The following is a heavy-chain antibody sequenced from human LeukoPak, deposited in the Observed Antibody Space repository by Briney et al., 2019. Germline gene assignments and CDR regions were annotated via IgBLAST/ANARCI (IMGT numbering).Heavy chain of an antibody. CDR1: GYTLTSYY. CDR2: INPSDGST. Sequence: GASVKVSCKASGYTLTSYYMHWVRQAPGQGLEWMGIINPSDGSTNYAQKFQGRVTMTRDTSTSTVYMELSSLRSEDTAVYYCARGPTRLRFDFWGQGTQVTVSS. J-gene: IGHJ4*02. V-gene: IGHV1-46*01. CDR3: ARGPTRLRFDF.